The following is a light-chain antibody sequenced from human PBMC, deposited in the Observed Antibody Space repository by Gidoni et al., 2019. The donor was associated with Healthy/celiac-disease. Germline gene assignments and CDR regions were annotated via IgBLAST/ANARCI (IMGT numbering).Light chain of an antibody. J-gene: IGLJ1*01. Sequence: QSALTQPASVSGSPGQSITISCTGTSSDVGGYNYVSWYQQPPGKAPKFMIYEVSNRPSGVSNRFSGSKSGNTASLTISGLQAEDEADYYCSSYTSSSTLYVFGTGTKVTVL. CDR3: SSYTSSSTLYV. CDR1: SSDVGGYNY. V-gene: IGLV2-14*01. CDR2: EVS.